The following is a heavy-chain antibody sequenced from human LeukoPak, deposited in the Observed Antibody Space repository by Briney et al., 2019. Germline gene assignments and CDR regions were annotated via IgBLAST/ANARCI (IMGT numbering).Heavy chain of an antibody. CDR2: INHSGST. D-gene: IGHD3-16*01. CDR3: ARGARRNYGY. Sequence: KASETLSLTCAVYGGSFSGYYWSWIRQPPGKGLEWIGEINHSGSTNYNPSLKSRVTISVDTSKNQFSLKLSSVTAADTAVYYCARGARRNYGYWGQGTLVTVSS. CDR1: GGSFSGYY. J-gene: IGHJ4*02. V-gene: IGHV4-34*01.